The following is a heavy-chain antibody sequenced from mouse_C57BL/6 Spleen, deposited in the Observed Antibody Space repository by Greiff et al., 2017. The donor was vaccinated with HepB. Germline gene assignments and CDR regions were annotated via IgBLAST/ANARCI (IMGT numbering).Heavy chain of an antibody. J-gene: IGHJ2*01. CDR2: ISYDGSN. D-gene: IGHD1-1*01. V-gene: IGHV3-6*01. CDR3: ASTTVVPYFDY. Sequence: ESGPGLVKPSQSLSLTCSVTGYSITSGYYWNWIRQFPGNKLEWMGYISYDGSNNYNPSLKNRISITRDTSKNQFFLKLNSVTTEDTATYYCASTTVVPYFDYWGQGTTLTVSS. CDR1: GYSITSGYY.